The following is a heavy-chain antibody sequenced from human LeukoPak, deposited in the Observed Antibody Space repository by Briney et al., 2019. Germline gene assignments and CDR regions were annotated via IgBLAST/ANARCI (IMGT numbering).Heavy chain of an antibody. D-gene: IGHD2-2*01. CDR3: ARDGFSSTSCCNWFGP. CDR1: GYSISSGYY. V-gene: IGHV4-38-2*02. CDR2: IYHSGST. J-gene: IGHJ5*02. Sequence: SETLSLTCAVSGYSISSGYYWGWIRQPPGKGLEWIGSIYHSGSTFYNPSLKSRVTISVDTSKNQFSLKLSSVTAADTAVYYCARDGFSSTSCCNWFGPWGQGTLVTVSS.